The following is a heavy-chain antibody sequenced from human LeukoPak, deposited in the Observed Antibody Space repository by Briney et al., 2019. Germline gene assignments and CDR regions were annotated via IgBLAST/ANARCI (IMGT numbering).Heavy chain of an antibody. CDR2: IIPILGIA. D-gene: IGHD3-22*01. Sequence: SVKVSCKASGGTFSSYAISWVRQAPGQGLEWMGRIIPILGIANYAQKFQGRVTITADKSTSTAYMELSSLRSEDTAVYYCARAGGITMIVVATNRDPNYYYYGMDVWGQGTTVTVS. J-gene: IGHJ6*02. CDR3: ARAGGITMIVVATNRDPNYYYYGMDV. V-gene: IGHV1-69*04. CDR1: GGTFSSYA.